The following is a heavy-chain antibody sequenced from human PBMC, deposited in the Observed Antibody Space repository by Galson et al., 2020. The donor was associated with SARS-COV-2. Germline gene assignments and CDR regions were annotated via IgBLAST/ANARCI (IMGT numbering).Heavy chain of an antibody. J-gene: IGHJ2*01. V-gene: IGHV3-21*01. D-gene: IGHD6-13*01. Sequence: KIGESLKISCAASGLTFSKYTMNWVRQAPGKGPEWLSSMSSSGSQIYYAASVRGRFTISRDNAGNSLYLQMNSLRPKDTAVYYCARALGTAVVYYWYFDLWGPGTLVTVSS. CDR2: MSSSGSQI. CDR1: GLTFSKYT. CDR3: ARALGTAVVYYWYFDL.